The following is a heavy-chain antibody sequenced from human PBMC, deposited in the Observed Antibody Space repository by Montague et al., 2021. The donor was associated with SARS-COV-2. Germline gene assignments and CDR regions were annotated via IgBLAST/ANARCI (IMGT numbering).Heavy chain of an antibody. V-gene: IGHV1-2*02. Sequence: SVKVSCKASGYTFTGYYMHWVRQAPGQGLEWMGWINPNSGGTNYAQKFQGRVTMTRDTSISTAYMEPSRLRSDDTAVYYCAREGTTYYYDSSGYPYYYYGMDVWGQGTTVTVSS. D-gene: IGHD3-22*01. CDR3: AREGTTYYYDSSGYPYYYYGMDV. CDR2: INPNSGGT. J-gene: IGHJ6*02. CDR1: GYTFTGYY.